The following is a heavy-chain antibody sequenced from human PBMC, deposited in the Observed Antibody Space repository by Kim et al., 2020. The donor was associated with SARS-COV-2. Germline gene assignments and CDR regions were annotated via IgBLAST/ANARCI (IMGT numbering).Heavy chain of an antibody. V-gene: IGHV1-2*02. CDR2: IKANSDAI. D-gene: IGHD2-15*01. J-gene: IGHJ4*02. CDR1: GYTFIAHS. CDR3: VVDTLGPFTGFDY. Sequence: ASVKVSCQASGYTFIAHSLHWVRQAPGQGLEWMGYIKANSDAIQYAQKFQGRVTLTRDTSISTAYMELSSLKSDDTAIYYCVVDTLGPFTGFDYWGQGTPVTVSS.